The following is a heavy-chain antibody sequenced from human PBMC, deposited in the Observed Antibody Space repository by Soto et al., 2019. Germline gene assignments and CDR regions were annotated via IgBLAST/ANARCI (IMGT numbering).Heavy chain of an antibody. Sequence: EVQLLESGGGLVQPGGSLRLSCAASGFSFSTYAMTWVRQAPGKGLEWVSGISGNSGSTYYADSVRGWFTVSRDNSKNTVYLQMNSLRGDDTAVYYCAKVSVVVLAAGDWFDPWGQGTLVTVSS. V-gene: IGHV3-23*01. CDR3: AKVSVVVLAAGDWFDP. J-gene: IGHJ5*02. CDR1: GFSFSTYA. CDR2: ISGNSGST. D-gene: IGHD2-15*01.